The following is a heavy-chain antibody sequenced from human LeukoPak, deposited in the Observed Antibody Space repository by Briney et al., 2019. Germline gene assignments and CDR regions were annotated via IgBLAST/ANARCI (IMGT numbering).Heavy chain of an antibody. CDR1: GGTFSSYA. CDR3: ARGNFGDGYNFAY. CDR2: IIPIFGTA. J-gene: IGHJ4*02. Sequence: SVKVSCKASGGTFSSYAISWVRQAPGQGLEWMGGIIPIFGTANYAQKFQGRVTITTDESTSTAYMELSSLRSEDTAVYYCARGNFGDGYNFAYWGQGTLVTVSS. D-gene: IGHD5-24*01. V-gene: IGHV1-69*05.